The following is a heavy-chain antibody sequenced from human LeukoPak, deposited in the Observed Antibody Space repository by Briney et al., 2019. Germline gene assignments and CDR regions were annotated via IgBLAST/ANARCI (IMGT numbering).Heavy chain of an antibody. Sequence: SEALSLTCAVYGGPFSGYYWSWIRQPPGKGLEWIGEINHSGSTNYNPSLKSRVTISVDTSKNQFSLKLSSVTAADTAVYYCARLEYSSSFFVDYWGQGTLVTVSS. CDR3: ARLEYSSSFFVDY. D-gene: IGHD6-6*01. CDR1: GGPFSGYY. CDR2: INHSGST. J-gene: IGHJ4*02. V-gene: IGHV4-34*01.